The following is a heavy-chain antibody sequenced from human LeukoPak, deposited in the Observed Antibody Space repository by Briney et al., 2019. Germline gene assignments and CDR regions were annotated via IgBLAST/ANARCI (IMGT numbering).Heavy chain of an antibody. CDR1: GGSIGGFY. V-gene: IGHV4-59*01. CDR3: ARDRVPREYYHRSLADAFGI. Sequence: SETLSLTCTVSGGSIGGFYWNWIRQSPEKGLECIGYIYYTGNTDYNPSLKSRVTISVDTSKNQFSLKLTSVTAADTAVYYCARDRVPREYYHRSLADAFGIWGQGTLVTVSS. J-gene: IGHJ3*02. CDR2: IYYTGNT. D-gene: IGHD2/OR15-2a*01.